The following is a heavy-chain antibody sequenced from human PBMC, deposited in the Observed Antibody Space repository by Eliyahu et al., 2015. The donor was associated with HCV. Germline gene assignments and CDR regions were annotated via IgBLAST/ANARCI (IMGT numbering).Heavy chain of an antibody. CDR3: ARTDGYSSGHFDF. CDR2: IIPIFGTT. J-gene: IGHJ4*02. CDR1: GGIFSSYA. V-gene: IGHV1-69*01. Sequence: QVQLVQSGAEVKKPGSSVKVSCKASGGIFSSYAFSWVRLAPGQGLEWMGGIIPIFGTTNYAQKFQGRVTITADESTSIAYMELSSLRSEDTAVYYCARTDGYSSGHFDFWGQGTLVTVSS. D-gene: IGHD6-25*01.